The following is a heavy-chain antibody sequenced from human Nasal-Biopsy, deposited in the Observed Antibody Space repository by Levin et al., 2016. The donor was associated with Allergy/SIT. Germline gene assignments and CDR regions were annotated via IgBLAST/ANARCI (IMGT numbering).Heavy chain of an antibody. V-gene: IGHV1-18*01. CDR3: ARDRLALTAVINPPAFDV. D-gene: IGHD6-19*01. CDR1: GYSFTRHP. Sequence: ASVKVSCKASGYSFTRHPITWLRQAPGQGLQWVGWTNPYTGTTNYAHHLQDRVALTTDSYSTTAFLELRSLISDDTALYFCARDRLALTAVINPPAFDVWGQGAMVTVSS. J-gene: IGHJ3*01. CDR2: TNPYTGTT.